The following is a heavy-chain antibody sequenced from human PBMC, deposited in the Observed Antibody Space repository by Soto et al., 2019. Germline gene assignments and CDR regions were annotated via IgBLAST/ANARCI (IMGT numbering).Heavy chain of an antibody. Sequence: QVQLVQSGAEVKKPGASVKVSCKASGYTFTSYYMHWVRQAPGQGLEWMGIINPSGGSTSYAQKFXXRXTMXRDTSTSTVYMELSSLRSEDTAVYYCARITGRDPYWGQGTLVTVSS. J-gene: IGHJ4*02. CDR2: INPSGGST. V-gene: IGHV1-46*01. CDR3: ARITGRDPY. D-gene: IGHD1-20*01. CDR1: GYTFTSYY.